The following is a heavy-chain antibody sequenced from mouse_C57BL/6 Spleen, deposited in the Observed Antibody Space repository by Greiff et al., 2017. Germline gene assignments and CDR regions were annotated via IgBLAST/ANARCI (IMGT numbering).Heavy chain of an antibody. Sequence: EVMLVESGGGLVKPGGSLKLSCAASGFTFSSYAMSWVRQTPEKRLEWVATISDGGSYTYYPDNVKGRFTISRDNAKNNLYLQMSHLKAEDTAMYYCARAAQANQFAYWGQGTLVTVSA. V-gene: IGHV5-4*03. CDR3: ARAAQANQFAY. CDR2: ISDGGSYT. J-gene: IGHJ3*01. D-gene: IGHD3-2*02. CDR1: GFTFSSYA.